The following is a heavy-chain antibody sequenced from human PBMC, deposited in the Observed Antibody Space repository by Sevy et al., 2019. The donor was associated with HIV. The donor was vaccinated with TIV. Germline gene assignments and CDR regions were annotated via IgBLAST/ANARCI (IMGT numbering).Heavy chain of an antibody. CDR1: GFILSSYW. CDR2: IKQDGSEK. CDR3: ASPTYYYDSSGFRAFDI. V-gene: IGHV3-7*03. D-gene: IGHD3-22*01. Sequence: GGSLRLSCAASGFILSSYWMSWVRQAPGKGLEWVANIKQDGSEKYYVDSVKGRFTISRDNAKNSLYLQMNSLRAEDTAVYYCASPTYYYDSSGFRAFDIWGQGTMVTVSS. J-gene: IGHJ3*02.